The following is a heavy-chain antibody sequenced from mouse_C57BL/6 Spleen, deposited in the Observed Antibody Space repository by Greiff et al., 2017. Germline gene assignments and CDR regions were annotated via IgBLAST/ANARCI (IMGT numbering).Heavy chain of an antibody. CDR2: IDPNSGGT. V-gene: IGHV1-72*01. CDR3: ARSGDAGAWFAY. CDR1: GYTFTSYW. D-gene: IGHD3-1*01. Sequence: QVQLQQPGAELVKPGASVKLSCKASGYTFTSYWMHWVKQRPGRGLEWIGRIDPNSGGTKYNEKFKSKATLTVDKPSSTAYMQLSILTSEDSAVYYCARSGDAGAWFAYWGQGTLVTVSA. J-gene: IGHJ3*01.